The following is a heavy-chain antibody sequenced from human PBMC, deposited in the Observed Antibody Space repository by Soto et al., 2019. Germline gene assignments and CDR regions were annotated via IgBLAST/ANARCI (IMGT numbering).Heavy chain of an antibody. J-gene: IGHJ4*02. V-gene: IGHV3-30-3*01. CDR3: ALPSSIAVAGILDY. CDR1: GFTFSSYA. Sequence: GGSLRLSCAASGFTFSSYAMHWVRQAPGKGLEWVAVISYDGSNKYYADSVKGRFTTSRDNSKNTLYLQMNSLRAEDTAVYYCALPSSIAVAGILDYWGQGTLVTVSS. D-gene: IGHD6-19*01. CDR2: ISYDGSNK.